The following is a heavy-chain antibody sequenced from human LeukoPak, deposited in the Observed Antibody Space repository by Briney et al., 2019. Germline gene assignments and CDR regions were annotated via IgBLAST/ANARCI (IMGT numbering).Heavy chain of an antibody. D-gene: IGHD3-22*01. CDR1: GGSISPYY. CDR3: AGERKGDSSGYYFDY. CDR2: IYYSGNT. Sequence: PSETLSLTCTVSGGSISPYYWSWIRQPPGKGLEWLGYIYYSGNTEYKPSLKSRVTISVDTSKNQFSLKLSSVTAADTAVYYCAGERKGDSSGYYFDYWGRGTLVTVSS. V-gene: IGHV4-59*12. J-gene: IGHJ4*02.